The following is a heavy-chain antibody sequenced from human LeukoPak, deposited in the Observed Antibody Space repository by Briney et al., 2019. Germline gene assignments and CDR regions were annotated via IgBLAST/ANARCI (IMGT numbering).Heavy chain of an antibody. D-gene: IGHD3-10*01. CDR1: GGSISSSNW. CDR3: AKSNGYGLVDI. CDR2: IFYSGST. J-gene: IGHJ3*02. V-gene: IGHV4-4*02. Sequence: SEALSLTCAVSGGSISSSNWWSWVRQPPGKGLEWIGNIFYSGSTYYSPSLRSRVTISLDTSRNQFSLKLNSVTAADTAVYYCAKSNGYGLVDIWGQGTMVTVSS.